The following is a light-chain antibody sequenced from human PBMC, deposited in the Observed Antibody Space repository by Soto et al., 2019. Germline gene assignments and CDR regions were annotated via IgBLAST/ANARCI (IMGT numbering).Light chain of an antibody. J-gene: IGKJ1*01. Sequence: EIVLTQSPDTLSLSPGERATLSCRASQTVTSGYLAWYQQKPGQAPRLLIYGASTRATGIPARFSGSGSGTEFTLTISSLQSEDFAVYYCQQYGSLPRTFGQGTKVDIK. CDR3: QQYGSLPRT. CDR2: GAS. CDR1: QTVTSGY. V-gene: IGKV3-20*01.